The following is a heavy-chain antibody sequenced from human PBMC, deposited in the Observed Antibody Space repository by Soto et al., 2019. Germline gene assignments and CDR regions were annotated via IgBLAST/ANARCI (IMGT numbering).Heavy chain of an antibody. CDR1: GYTFTSYY. Sequence: QVQLVQSGAEVKKPGASVKDSCKASGYTFTSYYMHWVQQAPGQGLERMGIVNPSAGSTSYAQKFQGRVTMTRDTSTSTVDMELSSLRSEDTAVYYCARVYCSGGGCYGTDYWGQGTLVTVSS. CDR2: VNPSAGST. J-gene: IGHJ4*02. V-gene: IGHV1-46*01. D-gene: IGHD2-15*01. CDR3: ARVYCSGGGCYGTDY.